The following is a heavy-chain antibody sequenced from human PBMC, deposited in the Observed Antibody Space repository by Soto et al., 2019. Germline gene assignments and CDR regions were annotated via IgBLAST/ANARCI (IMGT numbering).Heavy chain of an antibody. CDR1: GYRFIDYF. CDR2: INPKGGGT. D-gene: IGHD6-13*01. J-gene: IGHJ4*02. CDR3: AKAGIAAAGPYDY. V-gene: IGHV1-2*02. Sequence: ASVKVSCKASGYRFIDYFMHWVRRAPGQGLEWMGWINPKGGGTKIAQKFQGRTTMTRDTSINTVFMELSRLTSDDTAVYYCAKAGIAAAGPYDYWGQGTLVTVSS.